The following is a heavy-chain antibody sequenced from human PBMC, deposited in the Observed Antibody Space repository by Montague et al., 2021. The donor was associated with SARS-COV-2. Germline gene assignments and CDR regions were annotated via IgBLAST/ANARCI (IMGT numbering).Heavy chain of an antibody. V-gene: IGHV4-31*03. CDR1: GGSISSGGYY. D-gene: IGHD3-22*01. J-gene: IGHJ3*02. CDR2: IYYSGST. CDR3: ARVQGITMIVVVIVAFDI. Sequence: TLSLTCTVSGGSISSGGYYCSWIRQHPGKGLEWIGYIYYSGSTYYNPSLKSRVTISVDTSKNQFSLKLSSVTAADTAVYYRARVQGITMIVVVIVAFDIWGQGTMVTVSS.